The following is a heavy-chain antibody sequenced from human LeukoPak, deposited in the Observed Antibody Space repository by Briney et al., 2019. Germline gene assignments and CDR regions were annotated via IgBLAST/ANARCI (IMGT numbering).Heavy chain of an antibody. J-gene: IGHJ4*02. Sequence: SVKVSCKASGGTFSSYAISWVRQAPGQGLEWMGRIIPILGIANYAQKFQGRVTITADKSTSTAYMELSSLRSEDTAVYYCAKGQSGFGELIGDYWGQGTLVTVSS. V-gene: IGHV1-69*04. CDR3: AKGQSGFGELIGDY. D-gene: IGHD3-10*01. CDR2: IIPILGIA. CDR1: GGTFSSYA.